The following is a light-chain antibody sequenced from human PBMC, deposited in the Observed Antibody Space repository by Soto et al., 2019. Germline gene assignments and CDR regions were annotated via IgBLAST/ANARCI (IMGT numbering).Light chain of an antibody. V-gene: IGKV3-20*01. CDR2: GAS. Sequence: EIVLTQSPGTLSLSPGERATLSCRASQSVSSSYLAWYQQKPGQAPRLLIYGASSRATGIPDRFSGSGSGTDFTLTISRLEREGFAVYYCQQYCSSPQTFGQGTKVEIK. J-gene: IGKJ1*01. CDR1: QSVSSSY. CDR3: QQYCSSPQT.